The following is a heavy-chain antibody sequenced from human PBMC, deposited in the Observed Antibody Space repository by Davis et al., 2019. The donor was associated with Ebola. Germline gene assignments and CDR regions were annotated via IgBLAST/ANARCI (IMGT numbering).Heavy chain of an antibody. CDR3: ARDRGYELSPLEY. CDR2: ISYDGSNK. Sequence: GGSLRLSCAASGFTFSSYSMNWARQAPGKGLEWVAVISYDGSNKYYADSVKGRFTISRDHGKNSLYLQMNSLRVEDTAVYYCARDRGYELSPLEYWGQGTLVTVSS. J-gene: IGHJ4*02. V-gene: IGHV3-30*03. CDR1: GFTFSSYS. D-gene: IGHD5-12*01.